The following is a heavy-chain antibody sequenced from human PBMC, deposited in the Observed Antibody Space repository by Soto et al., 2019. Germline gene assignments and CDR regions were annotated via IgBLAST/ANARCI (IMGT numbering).Heavy chain of an antibody. CDR3: ASTHYDFWSGYGSYWFDP. V-gene: IGHV4-59*01. J-gene: IGHJ5*02. Sequence: SETLSLTCTVAGSSISSYYWSWIRRPPGKGLEWIGYIYYSGSTNYNPSLKSRVTISVDTSKNQFSLKLSSVTAADTAVYYCASTHYDFWSGYGSYWFDPWGQGTLVTVSS. CDR2: IYYSGST. D-gene: IGHD3-3*01. CDR1: GSSISSYY.